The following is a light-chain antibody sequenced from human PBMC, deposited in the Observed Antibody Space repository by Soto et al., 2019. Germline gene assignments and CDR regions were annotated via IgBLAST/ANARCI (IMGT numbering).Light chain of an antibody. CDR3: QQYDDWPRT. J-gene: IGKJ1*01. Sequence: EIVLTQSPGTLSLSPGDGATLSCRASQSVSSGYLAWYQQKPGQAPRLLIYGASTRATGIPARFSGSGSGTEFTLTISSLQSEDFAIYYCQQYDDWPRTFGQGTKVDIK. CDR1: QSVSSGY. CDR2: GAS. V-gene: IGKV3-15*01.